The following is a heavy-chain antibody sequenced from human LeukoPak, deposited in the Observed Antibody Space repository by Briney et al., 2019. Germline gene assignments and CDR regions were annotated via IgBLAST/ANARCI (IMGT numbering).Heavy chain of an antibody. J-gene: IGHJ4*02. CDR2: INPNSGGT. Sequence: GASVKVSCKASGYTFTGYYMHWVRQAPGQGLEWMGWINPNSGGTNYAQKFQGRVTMTRDTSISTAYMELSRLRSDDTAMYYCARNKGGGDLWDYWGQGTLVTVSS. D-gene: IGHD3-10*01. CDR1: GYTFTGYY. CDR3: ARNKGGGDLWDY. V-gene: IGHV1-2*02.